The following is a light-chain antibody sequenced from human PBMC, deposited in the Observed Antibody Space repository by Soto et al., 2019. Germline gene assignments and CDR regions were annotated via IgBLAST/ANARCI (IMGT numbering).Light chain of an antibody. Sequence: EVVLTQSRGTLSLSPGERATLSCRASQSVSNTYVAWYQHIPGQTPRLLIYGASNRATGIPDRFSGSGSGTDFTLTISRLEPEDFAVYYCQQRNNWPPITFGQGTRLEI. CDR3: QQRNNWPPIT. CDR2: GAS. CDR1: QSVSNTY. J-gene: IGKJ5*01. V-gene: IGKV3D-20*02.